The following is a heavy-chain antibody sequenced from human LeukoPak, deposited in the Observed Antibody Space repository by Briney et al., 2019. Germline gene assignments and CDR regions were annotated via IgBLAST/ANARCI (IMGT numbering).Heavy chain of an antibody. D-gene: IGHD4-17*01. CDR2: INSDGSST. V-gene: IGHV3-74*01. CDR1: GFTFSTYW. Sequence: GGSLRLSCVASGFTFSTYWMHWVRQAPGKGLVWVSRINSDGSSTSYADSVKGRFTISRDNAKNSLYLQMNSLRAEDTAVYYCARDPDYGDPGPFWDYWGQGTLVTVSS. J-gene: IGHJ4*02. CDR3: ARDPDYGDPGPFWDY.